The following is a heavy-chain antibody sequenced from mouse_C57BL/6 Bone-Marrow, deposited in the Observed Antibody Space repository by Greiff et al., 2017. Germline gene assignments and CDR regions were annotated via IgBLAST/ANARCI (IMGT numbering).Heavy chain of an antibody. J-gene: IGHJ2*01. CDR3: ARKLGRGFDY. D-gene: IGHD4-1*01. Sequence: VQLQQSGAELARPCPSVKLSCKASGYTFTSYGISWVQQITGQGLEYIGEIYPRSGNSYYKEKCKGKATLTADKSSSTAYMELRSLTSEDSAVYFCARKLGRGFDYWGQGTTLTVSS. V-gene: IGHV1-81*01. CDR2: IYPRSGNS. CDR1: GYTFTSYG.